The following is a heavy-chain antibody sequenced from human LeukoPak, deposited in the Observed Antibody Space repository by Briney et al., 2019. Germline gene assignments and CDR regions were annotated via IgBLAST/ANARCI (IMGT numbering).Heavy chain of an antibody. CDR2: IYYSGST. CDR1: GGSISSYY. D-gene: IGHD6-19*01. CDR3: ARHSWYSSGWSEYFQH. J-gene: IGHJ1*01. V-gene: IGHV4-59*08. Sequence: PSETLSLTCTVSGGSISSYYWSWIRQPPGKGLEWIGYIYYSGSTNYNPSLKSRVTISVDTSKNQFSLKLSSVTAADTAVYYCARHSWYSSGWSEYFQHWGQGTLVTVSS.